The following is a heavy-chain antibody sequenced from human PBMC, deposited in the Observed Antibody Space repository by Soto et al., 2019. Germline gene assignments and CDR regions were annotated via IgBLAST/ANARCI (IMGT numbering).Heavy chain of an antibody. CDR1: GGTFSSYT. D-gene: IGHD3-10*01. Sequence: ASVKVSCKASGGTFSSYTISWVRQAPGQGLEWMGRIIPILGIANYAQKFQGRVTITADKSTSTAYMELSSLRSEDTAVYYCAGGPKITMVRGVPYFDYWGQGTLVTVS. J-gene: IGHJ4*02. CDR3: AGGPKITMVRGVPYFDY. V-gene: IGHV1-69*02. CDR2: IIPILGIA.